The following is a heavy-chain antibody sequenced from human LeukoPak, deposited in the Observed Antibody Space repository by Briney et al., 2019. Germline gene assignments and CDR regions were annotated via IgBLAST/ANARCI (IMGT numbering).Heavy chain of an antibody. CDR3: AHYYDSRGVGAFDI. CDR2: IYTSGST. CDR1: GGSISSYY. D-gene: IGHD3-22*01. Sequence: SETLSLTCTVSGGSISSYYWSWSRQHAGKGLEWIGRIYTSGSTNYNPALKSRVTMSVDTSKNQFSLKLSSVTAADTAVYYCAHYYDSRGVGAFDIWGQGTMVTVSS. J-gene: IGHJ3*02. V-gene: IGHV4-4*07.